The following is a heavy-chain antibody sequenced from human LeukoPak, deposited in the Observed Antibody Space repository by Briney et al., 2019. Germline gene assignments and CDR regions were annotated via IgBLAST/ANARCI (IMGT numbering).Heavy chain of an antibody. CDR3: ARGPGDYSGSGRDYYGLDV. CDR1: EFIVSSNY. V-gene: IGHV3-66*01. Sequence: GGSLRLSCAAFEFIVSSNYMTWVRQAPGKGLEWVAAIYSGGHTYYADSVKGRFTISRDNSRNTVYLQMNSLRAEDTAVYYCARGPGDYSGSGRDYYGLDVWGPGTMVTVSS. D-gene: IGHD3-10*01. CDR2: IYSGGHT. J-gene: IGHJ6*02.